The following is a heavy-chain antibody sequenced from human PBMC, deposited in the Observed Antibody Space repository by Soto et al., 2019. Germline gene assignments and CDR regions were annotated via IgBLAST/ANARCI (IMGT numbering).Heavy chain of an antibody. CDR3: AGGEGGRL. D-gene: IGHD3-16*01. CDR1: GFTFSTDR. J-gene: IGHJ4*02. Sequence: EVQLVESGGGLVQPGGSLRLSCAASGFTFSTDRMHWVREAPGKGLVWVSRINGDGTGTNYADSVKGRFTTSRDNAKNTLYLQMNSLRAEDTAVYHCAGGEGGRLWGQGTPVTVSS. CDR2: INGDGTGT. V-gene: IGHV3-74*01.